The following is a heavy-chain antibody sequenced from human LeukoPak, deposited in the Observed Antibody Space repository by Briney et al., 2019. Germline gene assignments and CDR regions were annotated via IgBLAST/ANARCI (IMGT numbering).Heavy chain of an antibody. D-gene: IGHD3-3*01. CDR3: ASISLRFLDY. CDR1: GFTFSSYS. CDR2: ISSSSSTI. Sequence: PGGSLRPPCAASGFTFSSYSMNWVRQAQGKGLEWVSSISSSSSTISYADSVKGRFIISRDNAKNSLYLQMNSLRAEDTAVYYCASISLRFLDYWGQGTRVTVSS. J-gene: IGHJ4*02. V-gene: IGHV3-48*01.